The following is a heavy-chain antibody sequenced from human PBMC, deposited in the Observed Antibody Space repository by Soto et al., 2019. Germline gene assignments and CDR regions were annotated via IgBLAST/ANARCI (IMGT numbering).Heavy chain of an antibody. CDR1: GFSLRSSGVR. V-gene: IGHV2-5*02. D-gene: IGHD3-22*01. Sequence: QITLKESGPTLVNPTQTLTLTCSFSGFSLRSSGVRVGWIRQPPGKALEWLAVIYWDYDKRYSPSLKSRLAITKDSSKSQVVLTMTNMDPVDTATYYCALNADYHTSAHYQIWGQGGLLTVSS. CDR3: ALNADYHTSAHYQI. J-gene: IGHJ4*02. CDR2: IYWDYDK.